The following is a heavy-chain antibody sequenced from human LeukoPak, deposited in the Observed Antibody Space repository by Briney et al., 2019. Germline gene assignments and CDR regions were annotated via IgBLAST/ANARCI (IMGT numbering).Heavy chain of an antibody. CDR2: IIPIFGTA. CDR1: GGTFSSYA. J-gene: IGHJ5*02. Sequence: SVKVSRKASGGTFSSYAISWVRQAPGQGLEWMGGIIPIFGTANYAQKFQGRVTITADKSTSTAYMELSSLRSEDTAVYYCARGCSGGSYLLWFDPWGQGTLVTVSS. V-gene: IGHV1-69*06. CDR3: ARGCSGGSYLLWFDP. D-gene: IGHD2-15*01.